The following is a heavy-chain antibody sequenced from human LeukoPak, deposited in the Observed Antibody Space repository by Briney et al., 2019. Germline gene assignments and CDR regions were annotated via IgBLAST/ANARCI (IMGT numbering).Heavy chain of an antibody. J-gene: IGHJ4*02. Sequence: GGTLRLSCAASGFTFSSFGMSWVRQAPGKGLEWVAVISYDGSNKYYVDSVKGRFTISRDNSKNTLYLQMNSLRVEDTAVYYCARSKSAYSSSPLDYWGQGTLVTVSS. CDR3: ARSKSAYSSSPLDY. D-gene: IGHD6-6*01. V-gene: IGHV3-30*03. CDR1: GFTFSSFG. CDR2: ISYDGSNK.